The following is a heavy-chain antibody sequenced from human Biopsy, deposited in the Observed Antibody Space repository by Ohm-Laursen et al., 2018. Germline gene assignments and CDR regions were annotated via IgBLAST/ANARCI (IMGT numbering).Heavy chain of an antibody. CDR1: GFTFQDHA. J-gene: IGHJ4*02. V-gene: IGHV3-9*01. CDR3: ARLGELHGLWYFDF. Sequence: SLRLSCSASGFTFQDHAMHWVRQAPGKGLEWVSGISWNSGSINYAVSVQGRFTISRDNAKNSPYLQMNSLRVEDTALYFCARLGELHGLWYFDFWGQGALVTVSS. CDR2: ISWNSGSI. D-gene: IGHD2-21*01.